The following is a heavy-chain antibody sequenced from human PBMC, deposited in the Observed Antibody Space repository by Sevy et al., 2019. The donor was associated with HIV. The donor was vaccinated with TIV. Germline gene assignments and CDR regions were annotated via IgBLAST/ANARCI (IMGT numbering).Heavy chain of an antibody. D-gene: IGHD2-8*01. V-gene: IGHV3-7*03. CDR2: IKQDGSDK. CDR1: GFTFSSYW. J-gene: IGHJ5*02. CDR3: ASPGTKGFDP. Sequence: GGSLRLSCAASGFTFSSYWMSWVRQAPGKGLEWVAGIKQDGSDKYYVDSVKGRFTISRDNAKNSLYLQMNSLRVEDTAVYYCASPGTKGFDPWGQGTLVTVSS.